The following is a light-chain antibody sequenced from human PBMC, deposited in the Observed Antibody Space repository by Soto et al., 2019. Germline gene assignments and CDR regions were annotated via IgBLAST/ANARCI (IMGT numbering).Light chain of an antibody. V-gene: IGKV1-8*01. J-gene: IGKJ5*01. Sequence: AILMTQSPASLSASPGDRVTITCRASQGISSYLAWYQQKPGKAPKLLIYAASSLQSGVPSRFSGSASGTEFTLTISGLQPEDSATYYCLQHNSYPLTFGGGTRLETK. CDR1: QGISSY. CDR2: AAS. CDR3: LQHNSYPLT.